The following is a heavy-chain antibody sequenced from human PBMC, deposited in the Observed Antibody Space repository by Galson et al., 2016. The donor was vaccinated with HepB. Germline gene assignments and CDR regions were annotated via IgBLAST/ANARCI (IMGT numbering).Heavy chain of an antibody. CDR2: ISSNAYGGTT. J-gene: IGHJ5*02. CDR1: GFTLAGNG. CDR3: TDGGGIAAAARGLNH. D-gene: IGHD6-13*01. V-gene: IGHV3-49*04. Sequence: SLRLSCAASGFTLAGNGMTWARQAPGKGLEWVGFISSNAYGGTTEFAASVKDRFTISRDDSKSIAYLQMNSLKIEDTAVYYCTDGGGIAAAARGLNHWGQGTLVTVSS.